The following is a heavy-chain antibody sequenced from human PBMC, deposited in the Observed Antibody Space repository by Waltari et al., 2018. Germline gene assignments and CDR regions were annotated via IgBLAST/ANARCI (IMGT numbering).Heavy chain of an antibody. CDR1: GASISSSNYY. CDR3: ARHGYSGGWFDP. J-gene: IGHJ5*02. D-gene: IGHD4-17*01. CDR2: MFNGGST. Sequence: QLQLQELGPGLVKPSETLSLTCSVSGASISSSNYYWGWIRQPPGKGLEWIGSMFNGGSTYYNPSLKSRVTISVDTSKNQFSLRLDSVTAADTAIYYCARHGYSGGWFDPWGQGTLVTVSS. V-gene: IGHV4-39*01.